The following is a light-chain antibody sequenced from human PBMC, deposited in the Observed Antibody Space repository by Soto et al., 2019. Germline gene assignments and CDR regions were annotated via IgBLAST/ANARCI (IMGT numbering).Light chain of an antibody. CDR3: SSYTSSSTWV. V-gene: IGLV2-14*01. Sequence: QSVLTQPASVSGSPGQSITISCTGTSSDVGGYNYVSWYHQHPGRAPKLMIYEVSYRPSGISNRFSGSKSGKTASLTISGLQAEDEADYYCSSYTSSSTWVFGGGTKLTVL. CDR2: EVS. CDR1: SSDVGGYNY. J-gene: IGLJ3*02.